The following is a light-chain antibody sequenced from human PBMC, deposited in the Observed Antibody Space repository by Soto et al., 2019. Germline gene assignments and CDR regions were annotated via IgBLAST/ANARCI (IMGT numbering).Light chain of an antibody. CDR3: QQYGSSIRT. Sequence: EIVLTQSPGTLSLSPGEIATLSFRASQSVSSNYLAWYQQKPGQAPRLVIYAASTRATGIPDRFTGSGSGTDFTLTISRLEPEDFAVYYCQQYGSSIRTFGQGTKVDIK. CDR1: QSVSSNY. CDR2: AAS. J-gene: IGKJ1*01. V-gene: IGKV3-20*01.